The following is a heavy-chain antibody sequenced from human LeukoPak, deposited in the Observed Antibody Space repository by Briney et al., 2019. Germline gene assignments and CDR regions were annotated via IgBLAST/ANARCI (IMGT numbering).Heavy chain of an antibody. CDR3: ARDRLYSSGWDAYYYYGMDV. CDR1: GLTFSSYG. Sequence: PGGSLRLSCAASGLTFSSYGMHWVRQAPGKGLEWVAVIWYDGSSKYYADSVKGRFTISRDNSKNTLYLQMNSLRAEDTAVYYCARDRLYSSGWDAYYYYGMDVWGQGTTVTVSS. D-gene: IGHD6-19*01. J-gene: IGHJ6*02. CDR2: IWYDGSSK. V-gene: IGHV3-33*01.